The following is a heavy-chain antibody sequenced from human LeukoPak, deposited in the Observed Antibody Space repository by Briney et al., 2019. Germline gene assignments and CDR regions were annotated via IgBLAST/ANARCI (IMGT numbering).Heavy chain of an antibody. CDR3: ARAPGVLLWFGELSPTDY. J-gene: IGHJ4*02. Sequence: ASVKVSCKASGYTFTSYGISWVRQAPGQGLEWMGWISAYNGNTNYAQKLQGRVTMTTYTSTSTAYMELRSLRTDDTAVYYCARAPGVLLWFGELSPTDYWGQGTLVTVSS. CDR2: ISAYNGNT. V-gene: IGHV1-18*01. D-gene: IGHD3-10*01. CDR1: GYTFTSYG.